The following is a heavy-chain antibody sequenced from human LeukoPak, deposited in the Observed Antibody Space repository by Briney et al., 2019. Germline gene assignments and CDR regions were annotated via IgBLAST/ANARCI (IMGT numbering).Heavy chain of an antibody. V-gene: IGHV3-13*04. CDR1: GFTFSSYG. Sequence: GGSLRLSCAASGFTFSSYGMHWVRQGTGKGLEWVSAIGTAGDTYYPGSVKGRFTTSRENAKNSLYLQMNSLRVGDTAVYYCARGWGWGTFDIWGQGTMVTVSS. J-gene: IGHJ3*02. CDR3: ARGWGWGTFDI. CDR2: IGTAGDT. D-gene: IGHD7-27*01.